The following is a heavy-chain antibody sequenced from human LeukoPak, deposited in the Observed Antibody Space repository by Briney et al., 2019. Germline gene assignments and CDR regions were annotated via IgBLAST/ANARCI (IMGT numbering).Heavy chain of an antibody. V-gene: IGHV4-61*08. CDR1: GRSIRSGGYY. Sequence: SETLSLTCTVSGRSIRSGGYYWSWMRQPPGKGLEWVGYIYYSGSIDYNPSLKSRVTISVDRSRTQFSLKLNSVTAADTAMYYCARGYDVLTGHDYFDYWGQGTLVTVSS. J-gene: IGHJ4*02. D-gene: IGHD3-9*01. CDR2: IYYSGSI. CDR3: ARGYDVLTGHDYFDY.